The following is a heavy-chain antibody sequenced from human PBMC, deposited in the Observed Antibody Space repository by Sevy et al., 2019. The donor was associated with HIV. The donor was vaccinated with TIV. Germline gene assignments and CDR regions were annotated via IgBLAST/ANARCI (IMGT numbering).Heavy chain of an antibody. V-gene: IGHV1-18*04. CDR2: ISVYNGNT. CDR3: ARDFMLKQPFSDAFDI. Sequence: ASVKVSCKASGYTFTSYGINWVRQAPGQGLEWMGWISVYNGNTNYAQKLQGRVTMTTDTSTSTAYMELRSLRSDDTAVYYCARDFMLKQPFSDAFDIWGQGTMVTVSS. J-gene: IGHJ3*02. D-gene: IGHD3-10*02. CDR1: GYTFTSYG.